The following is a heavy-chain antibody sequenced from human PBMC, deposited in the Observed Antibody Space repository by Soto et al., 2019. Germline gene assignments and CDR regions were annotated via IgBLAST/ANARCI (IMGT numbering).Heavy chain of an antibody. CDR2: IGTYNGIT. D-gene: IGHD6-19*01. Sequence: QVQLVQSGAEVKKPGASVKVSCKASGYTFSNYAFSWVRQAPGQGLEWMGWIGTYNGITNYSQKFQDRVTMTTDTSTSTAYMELRSLRSADTALYYCARDLSRLDYWGPGTLVTVSS. CDR3: ARDLSRLDY. J-gene: IGHJ4*02. CDR1: GYTFSNYA. V-gene: IGHV1-18*01.